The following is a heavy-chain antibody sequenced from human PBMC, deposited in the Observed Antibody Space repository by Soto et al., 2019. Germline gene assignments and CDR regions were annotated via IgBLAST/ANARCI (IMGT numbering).Heavy chain of an antibody. J-gene: IGHJ4*02. CDR2: ISAYNGNT. CDR3: ARNSVGRYFDWSYTSFDY. V-gene: IGHV1-18*01. D-gene: IGHD3-9*01. CDR1: GYTFTSYG. Sequence: ASVKVSCKASGYTFTSYGISWVRQAPGQGLEWMGWISAYNGNTNYAQKLQGRVTMTTDTSTSTAYMELRSLRSDDTAVYYCARNSVGRYFDWSYTSFDYRGQGTLVTVSS.